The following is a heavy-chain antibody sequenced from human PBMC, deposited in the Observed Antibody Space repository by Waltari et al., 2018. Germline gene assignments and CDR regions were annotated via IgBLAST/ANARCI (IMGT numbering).Heavy chain of an antibody. D-gene: IGHD6-6*01. CDR2: IYHSGST. CDR1: GYSISSGYY. Sequence: QVQLQEPGPGLVKPSETLSLTCAVSGYSISSGYYWGWIRQPPGKGLEWMGSIYHSGSTYYTPSLKGRVTISVDTSKNQFSLKRSSVTAADTAVYYCASTLASSSRGGYWGQGTLVTVSS. J-gene: IGHJ4*02. V-gene: IGHV4-38-2*01. CDR3: ASTLASSSRGGY.